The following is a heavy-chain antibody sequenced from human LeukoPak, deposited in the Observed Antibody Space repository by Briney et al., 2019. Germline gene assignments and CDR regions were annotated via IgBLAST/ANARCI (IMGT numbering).Heavy chain of an antibody. CDR3: AREYQLPWVYFDY. CDR1: GYTFTGYY. CDR2: INPNSGGT. D-gene: IGHD2-2*01. V-gene: IGHV1-2*02. Sequence: ASVKVSCKASGYTFTGYYMHWVRQAPGQGLEWMGWINPNSGGTNYAQKFQGRVTMTRDTSISTACMELSRLRSDDTAVYYCAREYQLPWVYFDYWGQGTLVTVSS. J-gene: IGHJ4*02.